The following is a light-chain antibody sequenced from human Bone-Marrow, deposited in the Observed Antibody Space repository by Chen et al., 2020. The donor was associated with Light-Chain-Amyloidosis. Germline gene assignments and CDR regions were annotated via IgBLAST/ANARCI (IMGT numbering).Light chain of an antibody. V-gene: IGLV3-21*02. Sequence: SYVLTQPSSVSVAPGQTATIAWGGNNIGSTSVHWYQQTPGQAPLLVCYDDSDRPSGIPGRLSGSNSGNTATLTISRVEAGDEADYYCQVWDRSSDRPVFGGGTKLTVL. CDR1: NIGSTS. J-gene: IGLJ3*02. CDR3: QVWDRSSDRPV. CDR2: DDS.